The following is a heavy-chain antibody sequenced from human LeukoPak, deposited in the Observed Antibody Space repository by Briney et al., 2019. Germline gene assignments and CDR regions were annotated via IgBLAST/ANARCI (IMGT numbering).Heavy chain of an antibody. CDR3: ARDSIGYCSSTSCYRPGRFDY. D-gene: IGHD2-2*02. J-gene: IGHJ4*02. CDR1: GGSFSGYY. CDR2: INHSGST. Sequence: SETLSLTCAVYGGSFSGYYWSWIRQPPGKGLEWIGEINHSGSTNYNPSLKSRVTISVDRSKNQFSLKLSSVTAADTAVYYCARDSIGYCSSTSCYRPGRFDYWGQGTLVTVSS. V-gene: IGHV4-34*01.